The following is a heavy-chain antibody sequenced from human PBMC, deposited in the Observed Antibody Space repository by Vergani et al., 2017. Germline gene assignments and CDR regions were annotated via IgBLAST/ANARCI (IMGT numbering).Heavy chain of an antibody. V-gene: IGHV3-23*01. CDR1: GFTFSSYA. Sequence: EVQLLESGGGLVQPGGSLRLSCAASGFTFSSYAMSWVRQAPGKGLEWVSAISGSGGSTSYADSVKGRFTISRDNSKNTLYLQMNSLRAEDTAVYYCAKYGTLYYYDSSGLPPTRYYFDYWGQGTLVTVSS. CDR2: ISGSGGST. J-gene: IGHJ4*02. CDR3: AKYGTLYYYDSSGLPPTRYYFDY. D-gene: IGHD3-22*01.